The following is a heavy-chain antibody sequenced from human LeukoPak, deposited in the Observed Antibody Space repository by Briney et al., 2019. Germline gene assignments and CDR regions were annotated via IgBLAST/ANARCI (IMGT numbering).Heavy chain of an antibody. D-gene: IGHD2-2*02. V-gene: IGHV1-46*03. CDR3: ASTIIYCSSTSCYTLDY. Sequence: GASVKVSCKASGYTFTSYGISWVRQAPGQGLEWMGIINPSGGSTSYAQKFQGRVTMTRDTSTSTVYMELSSLRSEDTAVYYCASTIIYCSSTSCYTLDYWGQGTLVTVSS. J-gene: IGHJ4*02. CDR1: GYTFTSYG. CDR2: INPSGGST.